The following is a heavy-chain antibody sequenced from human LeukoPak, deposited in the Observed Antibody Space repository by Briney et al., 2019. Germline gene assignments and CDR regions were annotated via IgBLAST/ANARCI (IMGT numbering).Heavy chain of an antibody. CDR1: GFIFNNYG. V-gene: IGHV3-23*01. Sequence: GGSLRLSCVASGFIFNNYGMHWVRQAPGKGLEWVSSISNSGGSTYYADSVKGRFTISRDNSKNTLYLQMNSLRAEDTAVYYCARDLDAFDIWGQGTMVTVSS. J-gene: IGHJ3*02. CDR2: ISNSGGST. CDR3: ARDLDAFDI.